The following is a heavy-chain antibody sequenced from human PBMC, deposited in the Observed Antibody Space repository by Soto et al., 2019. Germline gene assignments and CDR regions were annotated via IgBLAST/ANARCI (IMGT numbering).Heavy chain of an antibody. CDR1: GGTFSSYA. D-gene: IGHD3-22*01. Sequence: SVKVSCKASGGTFSSYAISWVRQAPGQGLEWMVGIIPTFGTANYAQKFQGRVTITADESTSTAYMELSSLRSEDTAVYYCARDSDGYYYDSSGYGDYWGQGTLVTVSS. V-gene: IGHV1-69*13. J-gene: IGHJ4*02. CDR3: ARDSDGYYYDSSGYGDY. CDR2: IIPTFGTA.